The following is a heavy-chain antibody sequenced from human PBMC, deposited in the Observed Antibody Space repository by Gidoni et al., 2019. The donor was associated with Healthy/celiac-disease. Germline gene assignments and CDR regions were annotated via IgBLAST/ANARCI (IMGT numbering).Heavy chain of an antibody. CDR2: IFYSGST. D-gene: IGHD2-15*01. Sequence: QVQLQESGPGLVKPSQTLSLTCTVSGGPISSGGYYWRWIRQHPGKGLEWIGYIFYSGSTYYNPSLKSRVTISVDTSKNQFSLKLSSVTAADTAVHYCARAEVKGWAFDIWGQGTMVTVSS. V-gene: IGHV4-31*03. CDR1: GGPISSGGYY. J-gene: IGHJ3*02. CDR3: ARAEVKGWAFDI.